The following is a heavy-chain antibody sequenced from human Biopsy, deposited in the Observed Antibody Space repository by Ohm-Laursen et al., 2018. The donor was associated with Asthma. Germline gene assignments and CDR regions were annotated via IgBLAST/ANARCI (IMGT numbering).Heavy chain of an antibody. D-gene: IGHD2-2*01. J-gene: IGHJ4*02. CDR1: GGTFNTYV. CDR2: INSVFGTT. Sequence: SVKVSCKSLGGTFNTYVIGRVRQAPGQGPEWMGGINSVFGTTTYPQKFQDRVTITADDSTSTVYMELSSLRSEDTAVYYCARKAGSCISRTCYSLDFWGQGTLVTVSS. CDR3: ARKAGSCISRTCYSLDF. V-gene: IGHV1-69*13.